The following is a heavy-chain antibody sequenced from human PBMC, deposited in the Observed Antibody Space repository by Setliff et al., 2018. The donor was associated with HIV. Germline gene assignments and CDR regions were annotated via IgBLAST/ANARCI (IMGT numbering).Heavy chain of an antibody. CDR1: GYTFTSYY. CDR2: INPSGGST. Sequence: ASVKVSCKASGYTFTSYYMHWVRQAPGQGLEWMGIINPSGGSTSYAQKLQGRVTMTRDTSTSTVYMELSSLRSEDTAVYYCARVPISGPRKWTLGYWGQGTLVTVSS. V-gene: IGHV1-46*01. CDR3: ARVPISGPRKWTLGY. D-gene: IGHD3-10*01. J-gene: IGHJ4*02.